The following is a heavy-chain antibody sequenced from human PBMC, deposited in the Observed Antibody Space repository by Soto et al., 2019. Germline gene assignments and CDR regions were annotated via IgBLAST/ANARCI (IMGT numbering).Heavy chain of an antibody. CDR2: INPNSGGT. V-gene: IGHV1-2*02. D-gene: IGHD1-20*01. J-gene: IGHJ6*02. Sequence: GSVKVSCKASGYTFTGYYMHWVRQAPGQGLEWMGWINPNSGGTNYAQKFQGRVTMTRDTSISTAYMELSRLRSDDTAVYYCARERSITGTTSHHGLDGWGQGNRV. CDR1: GYTFTGYY. CDR3: ARERSITGTTSHHGLDG.